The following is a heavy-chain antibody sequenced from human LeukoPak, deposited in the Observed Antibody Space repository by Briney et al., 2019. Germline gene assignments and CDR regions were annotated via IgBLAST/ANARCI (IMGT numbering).Heavy chain of an antibody. CDR3: ARLPGYCTGGVCYRFDP. D-gene: IGHD2-8*02. CDR2: IYPGDCDT. CDR1: GYIFPSYW. V-gene: IGHV5-51*01. J-gene: IGHJ5*02. Sequence: GESLKISCKGPGYIFPSYWIGWVRQIPGKGQALIGSIYPGDCDTRLSPFFQGQVTISADKSISTAYLQWSSLNASDTPMYYCARLPGYCTGGVCYRFDPWGQGTLVSVSS.